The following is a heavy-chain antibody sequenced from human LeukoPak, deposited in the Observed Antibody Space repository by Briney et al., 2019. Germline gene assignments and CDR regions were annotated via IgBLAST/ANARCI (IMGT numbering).Heavy chain of an antibody. D-gene: IGHD6-6*01. CDR3: AKGVIAGRPMPFDY. CDR1: RFTFSSYG. Sequence: GGSLRLSCAASRFTFSSYGMHWVRQAPGKGLEWVAFIRFDGSNKYYADSVKGRFTISRDNSKNTLYLQMKSLRAEDTAVYYCAKGVIAGRPMPFDYWGQGTLVTISS. CDR2: IRFDGSNK. J-gene: IGHJ4*02. V-gene: IGHV3-30*02.